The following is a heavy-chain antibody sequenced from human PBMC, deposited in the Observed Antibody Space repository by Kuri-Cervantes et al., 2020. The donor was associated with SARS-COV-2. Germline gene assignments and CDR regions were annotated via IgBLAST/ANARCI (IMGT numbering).Heavy chain of an antibody. D-gene: IGHD6-19*01. V-gene: IGHV2-70*04. CDR2: IDWDDDK. CDR3: ARIKWLPSLEWFDP. J-gene: IGHJ5*02. CDR1: GFSLSTSGMR. Sequence: SGPTLVKPTQTLTLTCTFSGFSLSTSGMRVSWIRQPPGKALEWLARIDWDDDKFYSTSLKTRLTISKDTSKSQVVLTMTNMDPVDTATYYCARIKWLPSLEWFDPWGQGTLVTVSS.